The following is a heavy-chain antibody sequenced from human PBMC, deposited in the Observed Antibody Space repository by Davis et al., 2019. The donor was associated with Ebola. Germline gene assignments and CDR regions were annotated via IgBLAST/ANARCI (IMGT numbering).Heavy chain of an antibody. CDR3: ASGRLPIAVASPDD. V-gene: IGHV3-21*01. CDR1: GFTFDDYG. D-gene: IGHD6-19*01. CDR2: ISSDSDYI. Sequence: GGSLRLSCAASGFTFDDYGMSWVRQAPGKGLEWVSSISSDSDYIYYADSMKGRFTISRDNAKKSLYLQMDSLRAEDTAVYYCASGRLPIAVASPDDWGQGTLVTVSS. J-gene: IGHJ4*02.